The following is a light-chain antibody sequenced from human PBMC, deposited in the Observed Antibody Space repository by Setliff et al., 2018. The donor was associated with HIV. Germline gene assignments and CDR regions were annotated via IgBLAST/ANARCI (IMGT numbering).Light chain of an antibody. Sequence: QSALVQPASVSGSPGQSITISCAGSSSDIGGHDFVSWYQQYPGKAPKLMIYGVNNRPSGVPNRFSGSKSGNTASLTISGLQAEDEADYYCSSFSTISTQIFGTGTKVTVL. CDR3: SSFSTISTQI. CDR2: GVN. J-gene: IGLJ1*01. V-gene: IGLV2-14*01. CDR1: SSDIGGHDF.